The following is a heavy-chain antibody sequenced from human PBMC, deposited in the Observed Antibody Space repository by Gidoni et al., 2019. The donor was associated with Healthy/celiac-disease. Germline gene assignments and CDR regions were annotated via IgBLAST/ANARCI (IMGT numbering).Heavy chain of an antibody. CDR1: GFTFSNAR. V-gene: IGHV3-15*01. CDR2: NKSKTDGGTT. CDR3: TTDFWSGYYSWGALDLNLDY. D-gene: IGHD3-3*01. J-gene: IGHJ4*02. Sequence: EVQLVESGGGLVKPGGSLRLSCAASGFTFSNARMSWVRQAPGKGLEWVGRNKSKTDGGTTDYAAPVKGRFTISRDDSKNTLYLQMNSLKTEDTAVYYCTTDFWSGYYSWGALDLNLDYWGQGTLVTVSS.